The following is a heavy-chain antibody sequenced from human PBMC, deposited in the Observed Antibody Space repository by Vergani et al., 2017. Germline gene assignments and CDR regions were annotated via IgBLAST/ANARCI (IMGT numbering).Heavy chain of an antibody. CDR3: AKDLPGHPGGGSYYGLLDY. CDR2: IRSKANSYAT. D-gene: IGHD1-26*01. Sequence: EVQLVESGGGLVQPGGSLKLSCAASGFTFSGSAMHWVRQASGKGLEWVGRIRSKANSYATAYAASVKGRFTISRDDSKNTAYLQMNSLKTEDTAVYYCAKDLPGHPGGGSYYGLLDYWGQGTLVTVSS. CDR1: GFTFSGSA. J-gene: IGHJ4*02. V-gene: IGHV3-73*02.